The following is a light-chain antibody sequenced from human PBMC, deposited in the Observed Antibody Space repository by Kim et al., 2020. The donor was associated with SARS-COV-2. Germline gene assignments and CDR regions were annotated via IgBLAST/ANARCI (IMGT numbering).Light chain of an antibody. CDR1: SSNIGAGFE. J-gene: IGLJ2*01. Sequence: QAVVTQPPSLSGAPGQRVTISCTGSSSNIGAGFEVHWYQQLPGTAPKLLIHSNNNRPSGVPDRFSGSKSGTSASLAITGLQPEDEADYYCQSYDSSLSVGIFGGGTQLTVL. CDR3: QSYDSSLSVGI. V-gene: IGLV1-40*01. CDR2: SNN.